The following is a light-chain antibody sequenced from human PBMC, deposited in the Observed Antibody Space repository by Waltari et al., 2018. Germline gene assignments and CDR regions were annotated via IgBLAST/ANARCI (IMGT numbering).Light chain of an antibody. V-gene: IGKV1-5*03. CDR3: QQYNTYSS. CDR1: QSISNG. CDR2: KAS. J-gene: IGKJ2*01. Sequence: DIQMTQSPSSLSASVGDTVTITCRASQSISNGLAWYQQKPVKPPILLIYKASILKSGVPSRFSGSGSGTQFTLTISSLQPGDVATYYCQQYNTYSSFGQGTKLEIK.